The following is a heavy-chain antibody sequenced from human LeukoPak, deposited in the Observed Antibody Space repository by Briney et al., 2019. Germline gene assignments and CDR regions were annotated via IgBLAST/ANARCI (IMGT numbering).Heavy chain of an antibody. V-gene: IGHV4-34*01. CDR1: GGSFSGYY. CDR2: INHSGST. Sequence: SETLSLTCAVYGGSFSGYYWSWIRQPPGKGLEWIGEINHSGSTNYNPSLKSRVTISVDTSKNQFSLKLSSVTAADTAVYYCARAVIFGGYYYYYYMDVWGKGTTVTVSS. CDR3: ARAVIFGGYYYYYYMDV. J-gene: IGHJ6*03. D-gene: IGHD2/OR15-2a*01.